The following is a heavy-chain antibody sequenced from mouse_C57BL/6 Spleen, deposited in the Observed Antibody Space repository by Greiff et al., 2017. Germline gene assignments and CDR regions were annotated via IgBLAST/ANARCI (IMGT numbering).Heavy chain of an antibody. CDR3: ARSYGSSYDDAMDY. D-gene: IGHD1-1*01. CDR1: GFTFSDYG. V-gene: IGHV5-15*01. J-gene: IGHJ4*01. CDR2: ISNLAYSI. Sequence: EVKVVESGGGLVQPGGSLKLSCAASGFTFSDYGMAWVRQAPRKGPEWVAFISNLAYSIYYADTVTGRFTISRENAKNTLYLEMSSLRSEDTAMYYCARSYGSSYDDAMDYWGQGTSVTVSS.